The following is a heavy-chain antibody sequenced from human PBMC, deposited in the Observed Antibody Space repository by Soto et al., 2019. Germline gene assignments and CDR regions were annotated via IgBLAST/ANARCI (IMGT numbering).Heavy chain of an antibody. CDR3: AKASGYCSSSTCSRLIYYYYGMDV. Sequence: GGSLRLSCTASRFTFSNYAMHWVRQAPGKGLEWVAVISYDGTNKYYADSVKGRFTISRDNSKNTLYLQMNSLRAEDTAVYYCAKASGYCSSSTCSRLIYYYYGMDVWGQGTTVTVSS. V-gene: IGHV3-30-3*01. CDR2: ISYDGTNK. J-gene: IGHJ6*02. D-gene: IGHD2-2*01. CDR1: RFTFSNYA.